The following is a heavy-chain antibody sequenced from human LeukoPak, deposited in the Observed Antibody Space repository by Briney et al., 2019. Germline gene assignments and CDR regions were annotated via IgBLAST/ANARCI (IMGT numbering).Heavy chain of an antibody. D-gene: IGHD3-22*01. CDR3: ARRGDRGGYDFDY. J-gene: IGHJ4*02. V-gene: IGHV3-23*01. CDR2: ISGSGGNT. Sequence: PGGSLRLSCAVSGITLSNYGMSWVRQAPGKGLEWVSTISGSGGNTYYADSAKGRFTISRDNSKNRVYLQMNSLRAEDTAVYYCARRGDRGGYDFDYWGQGTLVTVSS. CDR1: GITLSNYG.